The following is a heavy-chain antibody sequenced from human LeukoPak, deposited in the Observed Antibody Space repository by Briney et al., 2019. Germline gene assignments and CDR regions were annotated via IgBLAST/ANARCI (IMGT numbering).Heavy chain of an antibody. CDR1: GYTFTGYY. CDR2: INPNSGGT. V-gene: IGHV1-2*02. CDR3: ARDRIYCSSTSCYSAFDI. J-gene: IGHJ3*02. D-gene: IGHD2-2*02. Sequence: ASVKVSCKASGYTFTGYYMHWVRQAPGQGLEWMGWINPNSGGTNYAQKFQGRVTMTRDTSISTAYMELGRLRSEETAVYYCARDRIYCSSTSCYSAFDIWGQGTMVTVSS.